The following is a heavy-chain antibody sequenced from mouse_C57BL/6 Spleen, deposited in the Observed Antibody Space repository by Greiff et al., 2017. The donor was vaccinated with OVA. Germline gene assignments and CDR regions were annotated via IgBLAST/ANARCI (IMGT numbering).Heavy chain of an antibody. CDR1: GYTFTSYW. Sequence: QVHVKQPGAELVKPGASVKLSCKASGYTFTSYWMHWVKQRPGQGLEWIGMIHPNSGSTNYNEKFKSKATLTVDKSSSTAYMQLSSLTSEDSAVYYCARNYGRGSSYAMDYWGQGTSVTVSS. D-gene: IGHD2-1*01. J-gene: IGHJ4*01. CDR3: ARNYGRGSSYAMDY. CDR2: IHPNSGST. V-gene: IGHV1-64*01.